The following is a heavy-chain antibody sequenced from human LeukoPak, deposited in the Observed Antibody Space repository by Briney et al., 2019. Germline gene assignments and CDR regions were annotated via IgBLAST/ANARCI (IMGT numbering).Heavy chain of an antibody. CDR2: INHSGST. J-gene: IGHJ4*02. D-gene: IGHD2-2*01. CDR3: ARGVGRLRYCSSTSCSHDY. Sequence: SETLSLTCAVYGGSFSGYYWSWIRQPPGKGLDWIGEINHSGSTNYNPSLKSRVTISVDTSKNQFSLKLSSVTAADTAVYYCARGVGRLRYCSSTSCSHDYWGQGTLVTVSS. CDR1: GGSFSGYY. V-gene: IGHV4-34*01.